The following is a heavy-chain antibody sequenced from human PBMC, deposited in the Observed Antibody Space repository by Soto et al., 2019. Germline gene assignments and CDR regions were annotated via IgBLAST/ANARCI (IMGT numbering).Heavy chain of an antibody. D-gene: IGHD3-3*01. Sequence: ASVKVSCKASGYTFTGYYMHWVRQAPGQGLEWMGWINPNSGGTNYAQKFQGWVTMTRDTSISTAYMELSRLRSDDTAVYYCARDRSPDYDFWSGYFDYWGQGTLVTVSS. CDR1: GYTFTGYY. CDR2: INPNSGGT. J-gene: IGHJ4*02. CDR3: ARDRSPDYDFWSGYFDY. V-gene: IGHV1-2*04.